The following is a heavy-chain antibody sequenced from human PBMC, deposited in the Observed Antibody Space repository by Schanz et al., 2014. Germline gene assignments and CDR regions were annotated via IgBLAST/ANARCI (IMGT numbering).Heavy chain of an antibody. CDR1: GYSFTEYF. V-gene: IGHV1-2*02. CDR2: INPNSGET. D-gene: IGHD5-12*01. Sequence: QVQLVQSGADVKKPGASMKVSCLASGYSFTEYFLHWVRQAPGQGLEWMGWINPNSGETNYEQKFKGRVTLTSETSISTAFMELSGLTSDDTATYFCARARYTGYDCSGYWGQGTLLIVSS. J-gene: IGHJ4*02. CDR3: ARARYTGYDCSGY.